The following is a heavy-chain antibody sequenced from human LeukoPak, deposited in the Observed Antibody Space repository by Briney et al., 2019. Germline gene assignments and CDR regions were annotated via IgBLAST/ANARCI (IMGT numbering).Heavy chain of an antibody. J-gene: IGHJ4*02. D-gene: IGHD6-13*01. CDR3: ASIAAAGTSGY. CDR1: GGSISSYY. Sequence: PSETLSLTCTVSGGSISSYYWSWIRQPPGKGLEWIGYIYYSGSTNYNPSLKSRVTISVDTSKNQFSLKLSSVTAADTAVYYSASIAAAGTSGYWGQGTLVTVSS. CDR2: IYYSGST. V-gene: IGHV4-59*01.